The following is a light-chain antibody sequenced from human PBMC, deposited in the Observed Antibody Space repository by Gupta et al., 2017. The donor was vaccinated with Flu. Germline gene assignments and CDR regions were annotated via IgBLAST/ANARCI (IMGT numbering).Light chain of an antibody. J-gene: IGKJ4*01. Sequence: DIQMTQSPSSASASVGDTVTITCRASQGISSYLAWYQQKAGKAPKLLIYAASSLHSGVPSRFSGSKSGTDFTLTISSLQPDDFATYYCQQAHSFPLTFGGGTKVEIK. CDR2: AAS. V-gene: IGKV1-12*01. CDR3: QQAHSFPLT. CDR1: QGISSY.